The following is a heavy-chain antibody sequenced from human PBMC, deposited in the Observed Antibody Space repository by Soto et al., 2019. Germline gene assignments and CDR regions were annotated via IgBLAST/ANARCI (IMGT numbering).Heavy chain of an antibody. J-gene: IGHJ4*02. CDR1: GGTFRNYP. Sequence: SVKVSCKASGGTFRNYPINWVRQAPGQGLEWMGSIFPLTDIPDYAQNFQARLTISADKSTSTAYMELSSLTSVYLAMYFCARGPLVVLNYFESWGQGTLVTVSS. CDR3: ARGPLVVLNYFES. V-gene: IGHV1-69*04. CDR2: IFPLTDIP.